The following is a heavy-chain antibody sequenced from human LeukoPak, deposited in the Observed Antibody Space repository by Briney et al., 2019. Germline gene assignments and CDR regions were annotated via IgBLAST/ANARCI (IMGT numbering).Heavy chain of an antibody. CDR2: ISSSSSTI. V-gene: IGHV3-48*01. Sequence: GGSLRLSCAASGFTFSSYSMNWVRQAPGKGLGWVSYISSSSSTIYYADSVKGRFTISRDHAKNSLYLQMNSLRAEDTAVYYCARALRYFDWLSKSPEYNWFDPWGQGTLVTVSS. D-gene: IGHD3-9*01. CDR1: GFTFSSYS. CDR3: ARALRYFDWLSKSPEYNWFDP. J-gene: IGHJ5*02.